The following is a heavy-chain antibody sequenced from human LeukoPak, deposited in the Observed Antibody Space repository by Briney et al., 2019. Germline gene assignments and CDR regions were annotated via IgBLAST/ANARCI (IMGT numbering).Heavy chain of an antibody. CDR1: GGSISSYY. D-gene: IGHD2-15*01. CDR3: ARGGCSGGSCYSGSNKYMDV. J-gene: IGHJ6*03. V-gene: IGHV4-4*07. Sequence: KPSETLSLTCTVSGGSISSYYCGSVRQPAGKGLEWVGRIYTRGSTNNNPSLKSRVTLSVDTSKKQCSPKLSSVTAADTAVHYCARGGCSGGSCYSGSNKYMDVWGKGTTVTVSS. CDR2: IYTRGST.